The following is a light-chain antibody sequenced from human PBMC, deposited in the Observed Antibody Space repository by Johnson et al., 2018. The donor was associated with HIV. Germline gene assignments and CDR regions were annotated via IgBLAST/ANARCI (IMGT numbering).Light chain of an antibody. Sequence: QSVLTQPPSVSAATGQKVTISCSGSNSDIGENYVSWYQQVTGTAPKLLIYENDKRPSGIPDRFSGSKSGTSATLDITGLQTGDEADYYCGTGDSSLSAYVFGGGTQVTVL. CDR2: END. J-gene: IGLJ1*01. CDR1: NSDIGENY. CDR3: GTGDSSLSAYV. V-gene: IGLV1-51*01.